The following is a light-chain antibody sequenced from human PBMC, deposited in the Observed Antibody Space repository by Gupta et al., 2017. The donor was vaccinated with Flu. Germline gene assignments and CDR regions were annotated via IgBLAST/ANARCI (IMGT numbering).Light chain of an antibody. Sequence: QSVLTQPPSASGTPGQRVTISGPGSSSNNGSNYVYWYSQFPGTAPKLLIYKNNQRPSGVPDRFSGSKSGTSASLAISGLRSEDEADYYCAAWDDSMSGHVAFGGGTKLTVL. V-gene: IGLV1-47*01. CDR1: SSNNGSNY. CDR3: AAWDDSMSGHVA. J-gene: IGLJ2*01. CDR2: KNN.